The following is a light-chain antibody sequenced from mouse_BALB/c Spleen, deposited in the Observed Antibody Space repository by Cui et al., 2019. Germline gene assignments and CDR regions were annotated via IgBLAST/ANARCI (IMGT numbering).Light chain of an antibody. CDR3: QQWSGYPWT. CDR1: SSVSSSY. J-gene: IGKJ1*01. CDR2: RTS. V-gene: IGKV4-58*01. Sequence: ENVSTQCLAIMAALLGQKVTITCSASSSVSSSYLHWYQQKSGASPKPLIHRTSNLASGVPARFSGSGSGTSYSLTISSVEAEDDATYYCQQWSGYPWTFGGGTKLEIK.